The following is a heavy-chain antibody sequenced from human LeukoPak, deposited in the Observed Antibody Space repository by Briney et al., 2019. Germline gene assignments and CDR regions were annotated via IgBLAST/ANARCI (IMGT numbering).Heavy chain of an antibody. Sequence: GTLSLSCAVSSVSFSSYWMHWVRQPPGKGLEWVSSISTSSSSIYYADSVKGRFTSSRDNAKNSLYLQMNSLGAEDTAVYYCASVPPSIAVAGTDDYWGQGTLVTVSS. V-gene: IGHV3-21*01. CDR2: ISTSSSSI. CDR1: SVSFSSYW. CDR3: ASVPPSIAVAGTDDY. J-gene: IGHJ4*02. D-gene: IGHD6-19*01.